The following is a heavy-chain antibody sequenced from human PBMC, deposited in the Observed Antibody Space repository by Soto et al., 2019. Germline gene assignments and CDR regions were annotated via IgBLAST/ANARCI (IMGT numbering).Heavy chain of an antibody. Sequence: EVQLVESGGGLVQPGGSLRLSCAASGFIFSSYDVHWVRQAPGKGLEWVSVITTTGDTYYAASVKGRFTISRENAENSLYLQMNSLRAEDAAVYYCARGDPLNYGPYPYWHYYGMDVWGRGTTVTVSS. V-gene: IGHV3-13*01. CDR3: ARGDPLNYGPYPYWHYYGMDV. D-gene: IGHD2-8*02. CDR1: GFIFSSYD. J-gene: IGHJ6*02. CDR2: ITTTGDT.